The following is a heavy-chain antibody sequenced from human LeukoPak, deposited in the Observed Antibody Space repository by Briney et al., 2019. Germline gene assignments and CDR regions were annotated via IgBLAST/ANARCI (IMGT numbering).Heavy chain of an antibody. V-gene: IGHV3-33*01. CDR2: IWYDGSNK. CDR1: RFAFSRYG. CDR3: AAWGSGLDY. J-gene: IGHJ4*02. Sequence: GGSLRLSCAASRFAFSRYGMHWVRPAPGKGLEWVAVIWYDGSNKYYADSVKGRFTVSRDNSKNTLYLQMNSLRAEDTAVYYCAAWGSGLDYWGQGTLVTVSS. D-gene: IGHD7-27*01.